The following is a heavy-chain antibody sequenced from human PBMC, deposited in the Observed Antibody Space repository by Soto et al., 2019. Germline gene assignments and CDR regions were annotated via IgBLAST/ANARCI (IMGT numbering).Heavy chain of an antibody. CDR2: ISAYNGNT. D-gene: IGHD3-10*01. V-gene: IGHV1-18*01. Sequence: MKVSCKAFGYTVPSYGIGWVRQAPGQGLEWMGWISAYNGNTNYAQTLQGRVTMTTDTYTSTAYMELRSLRSDDTAVDYCARATYFLLLLWFERRPPDLFGPWGPGNPVH. J-gene: IGHJ5*02. CDR1: GYTVPSYG. CDR3: ARATYFLLLLWFERRPPDLFGP.